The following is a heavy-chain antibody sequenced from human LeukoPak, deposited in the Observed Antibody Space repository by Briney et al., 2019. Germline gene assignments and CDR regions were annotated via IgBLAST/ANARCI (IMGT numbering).Heavy chain of an antibody. D-gene: IGHD3-10*01. V-gene: IGHV4-30-2*01. CDR3: ARKGPGVRFHNWFDP. Sequence: SETLSLTCGVSGASVSSIGYSWSWIRQPPGRGLEWIGYIYQSGSTSYNPSLQSRVTISIDRSKNQFSLNLSSVTAADTAVYYCARKGPGVRFHNWFDPWGQGTLVTVSS. CDR2: IYQSGST. CDR1: GASVSSIGYS. J-gene: IGHJ5*02.